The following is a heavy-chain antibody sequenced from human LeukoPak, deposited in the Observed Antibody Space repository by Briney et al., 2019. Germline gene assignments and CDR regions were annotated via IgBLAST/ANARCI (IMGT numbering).Heavy chain of an antibody. D-gene: IGHD3-10*01. CDR1: GFTFSSYW. V-gene: IGHV3-74*01. J-gene: IGHJ4*02. CDR3: ARGVIGGYYFDY. Sequence: GGSLRLSCAASGFTFSSYWMHWVRQAPGKGLVWVSRIKGDESATNYADSVKGRFTISRDNAKNTLYLQMNSLRAEDTAVYYCARGVIGGYYFDYWGQGTLVTVSS. CDR2: IKGDESAT.